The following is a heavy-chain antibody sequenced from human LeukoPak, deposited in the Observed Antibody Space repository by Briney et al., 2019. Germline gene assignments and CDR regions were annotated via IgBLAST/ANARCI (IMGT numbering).Heavy chain of an antibody. CDR3: ARARSSSWNDYYFDY. J-gene: IGHJ4*02. CDR1: GGTFSSYA. D-gene: IGHD6-13*01. CDR2: IIPIFGTD. Sequence: ASVKVSCKASGGTFSSYAISWVRQAPGQGLAWMGWIIPIFGTDNYAQKFQGRVTITTDESTSTAYMELSSLRAEDTAVYYCARARSSSWNDYYFDYWGQGTLVTVSS. V-gene: IGHV1-69*05.